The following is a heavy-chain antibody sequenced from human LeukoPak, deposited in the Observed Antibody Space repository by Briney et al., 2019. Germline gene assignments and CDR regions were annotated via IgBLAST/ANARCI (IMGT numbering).Heavy chain of an antibody. CDR2: ISGSSGRT. V-gene: IGHV3-23*01. J-gene: IGHJ6*03. D-gene: IGHD2-21*01. Sequence: PGGSLRLSCVASGFSFSSYAMTWVRQAPGKGLEWVSGISGSSGRTKYADSVKGRFTISRDNSKNTVFLQLNSLRAEDTAVYYCAKPACGGECYYNMDVWGRGTTVT. CDR1: GFSFSSYA. CDR3: AKPACGGECYYNMDV.